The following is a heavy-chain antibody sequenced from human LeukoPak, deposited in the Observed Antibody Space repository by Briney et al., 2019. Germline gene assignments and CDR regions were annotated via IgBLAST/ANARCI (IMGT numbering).Heavy chain of an antibody. CDR2: ISAYNGNT. V-gene: IGHV1-18*01. D-gene: IGHD3-10*01. CDR3: ARDFMTADGSGSPFDY. CDR1: GYTFTSYG. Sequence: ASVKVSCKASGYTFTSYGISWVRQAPGQGLEWMGWISAYNGNTNYAQKLQGRVTMTTDTSTSTAYMELRSLRSDDTAVYYCARDFMTADGSGSPFDYWGQGTLVTVSS. J-gene: IGHJ4*02.